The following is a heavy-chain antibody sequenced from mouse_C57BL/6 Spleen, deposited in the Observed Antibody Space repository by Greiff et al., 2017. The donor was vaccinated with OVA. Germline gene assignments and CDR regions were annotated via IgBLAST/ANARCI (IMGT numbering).Heavy chain of an antibody. CDR1: GYTFTDYE. D-gene: IGHD1-1*01. Sequence: QVQLKQSGAELVRPGASVTLSCKASGYTFTDYEMHWVKQTPVHGLEWIGAIDPETGGTAYNQKFKGKAILTADKSASTAYMELRSLTSEDSAVYYCTRRATTVDYFDYWGQGTTLTVSS. J-gene: IGHJ2*01. V-gene: IGHV1-15*01. CDR2: IDPETGGT. CDR3: TRRATTVDYFDY.